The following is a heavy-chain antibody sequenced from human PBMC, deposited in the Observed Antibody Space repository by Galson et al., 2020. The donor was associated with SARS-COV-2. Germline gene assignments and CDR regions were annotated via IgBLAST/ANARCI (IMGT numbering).Heavy chain of an antibody. D-gene: IGHD5-18*01. CDR2: ISSSSSRI. J-gene: IGHJ4*02. CDR1: GFTFSSYS. V-gene: IGHV3-48*02. CDR3: ARVWGYSYLG. Sequence: GESLKISCTASGFTFSSYSMSWVRPAPGKGLEWVSYISSSSSRIYYADSVKGRFTISRDNAKNSLNLQMSSLRDEDTAVYYCARVWGYSYLGWGQGTLVTVSS.